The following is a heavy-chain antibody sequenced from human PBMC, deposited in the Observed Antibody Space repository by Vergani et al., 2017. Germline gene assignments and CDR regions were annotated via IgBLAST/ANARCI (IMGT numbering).Heavy chain of an antibody. V-gene: IGHV1-69*12. CDR2: IIPIFGTA. D-gene: IGHD2-15*01. J-gene: IGHJ5*02. CDR3: ARVRGLRGYCSGGSCLPYNWFDP. Sequence: QVQLVQSGAEVKKPGSSVKVSCKASGGTFSSYAISWVRQAPGQGLEWMGGIIPIFGTANYAQKFQGRVTITADESTSTAYMELSSLRSEDTAVYYCARVRGLRGYCSGGSCLPYNWFDPWGQGTLVTVSS. CDR1: GGTFSSYA.